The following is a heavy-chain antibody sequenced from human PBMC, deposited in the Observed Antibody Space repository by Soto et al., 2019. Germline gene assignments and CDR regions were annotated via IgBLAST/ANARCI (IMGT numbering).Heavy chain of an antibody. V-gene: IGHV1-58*01. CDR1: GFTFTSSA. J-gene: IGHJ6*02. CDR2: IVVGSGNT. D-gene: IGHD3-3*01. Sequence: QMQLVQSGPEVKKPGTSVKVSCKASGFTFTSSAVQWVRQARGQRLEWIGWIVVGSGNTNYAQKFQERVTITRDMSTSTADMELSSLRSEDTAVYYCAAEGVVIKVDYYYYGMDVWGQGTTVTVSS. CDR3: AAEGVVIKVDYYYYGMDV.